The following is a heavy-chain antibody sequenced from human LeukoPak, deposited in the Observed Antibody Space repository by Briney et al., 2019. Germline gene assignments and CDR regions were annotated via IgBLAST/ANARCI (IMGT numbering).Heavy chain of an antibody. CDR3: ARVGRMVRPGNWFDP. CDR2: IFYSGST. V-gene: IGHV4-39*07. J-gene: IGHJ5*02. Sequence: PSETLSLTCTVSGGSISTSSYYWGWVRQPPGKGLEWIGNIFYSGSTYYSPSLKSRVTISLDTSRNQFSLKLSSVTAADTAVYYCARVGRMVRPGNWFDPWGQGTLVTVSS. CDR1: GGSISTSSYY. D-gene: IGHD3-10*01.